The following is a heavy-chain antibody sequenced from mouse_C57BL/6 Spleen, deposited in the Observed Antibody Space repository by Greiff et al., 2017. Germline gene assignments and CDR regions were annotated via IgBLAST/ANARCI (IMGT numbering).Heavy chain of an antibody. CDR2: ISSGSSTI. J-gene: IGHJ4*01. D-gene: IGHD2-4*01. CDR1: GFTFSDYG. Sequence: EVHLVESGGGLVKPGGSLKLSCAASGFTFSDYGMHWVRQAPEKGLEWVAYISSGSSTIYYADTVKGRFTISRDNAKNTLFLQMTSLRSEDTAMYYGAKADYDDAMDYWGQGTSVTVSS. V-gene: IGHV5-17*01. CDR3: AKADYDDAMDY.